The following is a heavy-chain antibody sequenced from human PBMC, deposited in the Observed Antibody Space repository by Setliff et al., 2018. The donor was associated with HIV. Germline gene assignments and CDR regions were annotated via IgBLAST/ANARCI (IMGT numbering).Heavy chain of an antibody. J-gene: IGHJ4*02. CDR3: AGRGGYNDWYFDY. V-gene: IGHV4-59*11. Sequence: ASETLSLTCNVSGVSMSSHYWSWIRQAPGQPPNRGLEWIGNIYYSGTTNYNPSLESRVTISIDTSKSQFSLKLTSVTTADTAMYYCAGRGGYNDWYFDYWGQGAQVTVSS. D-gene: IGHD5-12*01. CDR2: IYYSGTT. CDR1: GVSMSSHY.